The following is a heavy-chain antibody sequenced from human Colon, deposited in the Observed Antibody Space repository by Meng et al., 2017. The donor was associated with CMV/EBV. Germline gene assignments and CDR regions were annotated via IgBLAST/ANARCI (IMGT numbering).Heavy chain of an antibody. CDR1: GYTFNNFG. J-gene: IGHJ4*02. D-gene: IGHD7-27*01. CDR2: ISTYNGDT. Sequence: ASVKVSCKTSGYTFNNFGISWVRQAPGQGLEWLAWISTYNGDTYYAQKFQGRVTMTTDSSTSTAYMELRSLTSDDTAIYFCAKDAGDRYSDYWGQGTLVTVSS. CDR3: AKDAGDRYSDY. V-gene: IGHV1-18*01.